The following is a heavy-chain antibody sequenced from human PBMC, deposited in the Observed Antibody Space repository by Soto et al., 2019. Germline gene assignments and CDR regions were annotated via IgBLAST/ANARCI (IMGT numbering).Heavy chain of an antibody. CDR1: GGSISSYY. CDR2: IYTSGST. Sequence: SETLSLTCTVSGGSISSYYWSWIRQPAGKGLEWIGRIYTSGSTNYNPSLKSRVTMSVDTSKNQFSLKLSSVTAADTAVYYCARDCSSTSCYRGDYYYYGMDVWGQGTTVTV. CDR3: ARDCSSTSCYRGDYYYYGMDV. J-gene: IGHJ6*02. D-gene: IGHD2-2*02. V-gene: IGHV4-4*07.